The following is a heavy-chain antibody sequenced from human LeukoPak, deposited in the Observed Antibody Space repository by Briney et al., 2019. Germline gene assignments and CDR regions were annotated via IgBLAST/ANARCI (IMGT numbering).Heavy chain of an antibody. CDR1: GFTFKTYS. D-gene: IGHD2-15*01. CDR2: ISSGGGVI. J-gene: IGHJ4*02. V-gene: IGHV3-48*02. CDR3: ARVGVGTWASSWDH. Sequence: GGSLRLSCAASGFTFKTYSMVWVRQAPGKGLEWVSYISSGGGVIHYADSVKGRYTTSRENAQSSLYLQMNSLRDEDTAVYYCARVGVGTWASSWDHWGQGTLVTVSS.